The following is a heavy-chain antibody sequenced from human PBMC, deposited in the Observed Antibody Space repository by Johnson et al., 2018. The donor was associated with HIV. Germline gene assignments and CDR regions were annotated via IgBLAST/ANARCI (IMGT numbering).Heavy chain of an antibody. D-gene: IGHD5-24*01. CDR2: IYSGDTT. CDR3: ARACRDGYTCDAFDI. CDR1: GFTVSSNH. V-gene: IGHV3-66*01. Sequence: VQLVESGGGLVQPGGSLRLSCVASGFTVSSNHMTWVRQAPGKGLEWVSVIYSGDTTYYADSVKGRFTISRDNSKNTLYLQMNSLRAEDTAVYYCARACRDGYTCDAFDIWGQGTMVTVSS. J-gene: IGHJ3*02.